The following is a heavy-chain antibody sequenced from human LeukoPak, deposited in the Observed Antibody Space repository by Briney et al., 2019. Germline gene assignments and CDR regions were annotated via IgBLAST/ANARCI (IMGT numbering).Heavy chain of an antibody. V-gene: IGHV1-18*01. J-gene: IGHJ5*02. CDR1: GYTFTSYG. Sequence: ASVKVSCKASGYTFTSYGINWVRQAPGQGLEWMGWISAYNGNTNYAQNLQGRVTMTTDTSTSTAYMELRSLRSDDTAVYYCARGTPVLPPDYFNPWGQETLVPASS. CDR3: ARGTPVLPPDYFNP. D-gene: IGHD2/OR15-2a*01. CDR2: ISAYNGNT.